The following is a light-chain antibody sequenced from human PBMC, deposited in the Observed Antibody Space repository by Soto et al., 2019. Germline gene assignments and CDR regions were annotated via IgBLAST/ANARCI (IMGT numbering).Light chain of an antibody. Sequence: EIVLTQSPGTLSLSPGERATLSCRASQSVSNNQLAWYQQKPGQAPRLLIHTASSRATGVPDRFSGSGSGTDFTLTISRLEPEDFAVYYCHHYRRSPDTCGQGTKLEIK. V-gene: IGKV3-20*01. CDR3: HHYRRSPDT. CDR1: QSVSNNQ. CDR2: TAS. J-gene: IGKJ2*01.